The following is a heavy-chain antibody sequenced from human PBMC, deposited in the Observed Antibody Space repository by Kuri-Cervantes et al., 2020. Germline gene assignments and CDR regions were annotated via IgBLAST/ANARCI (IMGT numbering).Heavy chain of an antibody. J-gene: IGHJ3*02. Sequence: GESLKISCAASGSSYSSYSMNWVRQAPGKGLEWVSSISSSSSYIYYADSVKGRFTISRDNAKNSLYLQMNSLKAEDTAVYYCARGGEGGSSWYPADAFDIWGQGTMVTVSS. CDR2: ISSSSSYI. CDR1: GSSYSSYS. V-gene: IGHV3-21*01. D-gene: IGHD6-13*01. CDR3: ARGGEGGSSWYPADAFDI.